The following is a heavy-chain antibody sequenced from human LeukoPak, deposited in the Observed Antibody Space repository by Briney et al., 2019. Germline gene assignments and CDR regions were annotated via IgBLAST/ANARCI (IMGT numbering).Heavy chain of an antibody. CDR1: GGTFSSYA. D-gene: IGHD6-13*01. Sequence: ATVKVSCKASGGTFSSYAISWVRQAPGQGLEWMGRIIPIFGTANYAQKFQGRVTITTDESTSTAYMELSSLRSEDTAVCYCARDGGIAAAGIRFDPWGQGTLVTVSS. V-gene: IGHV1-69*05. CDR2: IIPIFGTA. J-gene: IGHJ5*02. CDR3: ARDGGIAAAGIRFDP.